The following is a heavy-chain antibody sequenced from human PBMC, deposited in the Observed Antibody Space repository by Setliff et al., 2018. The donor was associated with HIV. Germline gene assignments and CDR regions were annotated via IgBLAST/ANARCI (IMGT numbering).Heavy chain of an antibody. CDR3: VKSGVRPHPSHDYYYYGMDV. CDR1: GFTFSSYG. Sequence: GGSLRLSCAASGFTFSSYGMHWVRQAPGKGLEWVAVIWYDGSNKYYADSVKGRFTISRDNSKNMLYLQMNSLRAEDTAVYYCVKSGVRPHPSHDYYYYGMDVWGQGTTVTVSS. V-gene: IGHV3-33*06. D-gene: IGHD1-1*01. J-gene: IGHJ6*02. CDR2: IWYDGSNK.